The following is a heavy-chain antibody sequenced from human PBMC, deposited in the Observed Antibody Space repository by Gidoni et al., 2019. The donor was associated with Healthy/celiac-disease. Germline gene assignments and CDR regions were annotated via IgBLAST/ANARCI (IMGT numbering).Heavy chain of an antibody. J-gene: IGHJ6*02. CDR3: ARAGCTGGVCSGGMDV. D-gene: IGHD2-8*02. V-gene: IGHV4-4*02. CDR1: GGYISSSNW. Sequence: QVQLLESGPGLVKTSGTLPLTSAASGGYISSSNWWSWVRQPPGKGLEWFVEISHRGITNDHPSLKSRVTISVDKSKNRFSLKLSSVTAADTAVYYCARAGCTGGVCSGGMDVWGQGTTVTVSS. CDR2: ISHRGIT.